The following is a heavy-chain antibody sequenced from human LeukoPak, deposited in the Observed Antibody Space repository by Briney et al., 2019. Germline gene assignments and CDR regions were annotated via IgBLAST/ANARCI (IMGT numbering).Heavy chain of an antibody. V-gene: IGHV3-74*01. Sequence: GGSLRLSCAASGFTFTTYWMHWVRQTPGKGLVWVSLISTDGSDTRYTDSVKGRFTISRDNAKNTLYLQMNSLRAEDTAVYYCARAPSEIGGYYPEYFRHWGQGTLVTVSS. CDR2: ISTDGSDT. CDR3: ARAPSEIGGYYPEYFRH. J-gene: IGHJ1*01. CDR1: GFTFTTYW. D-gene: IGHD3-22*01.